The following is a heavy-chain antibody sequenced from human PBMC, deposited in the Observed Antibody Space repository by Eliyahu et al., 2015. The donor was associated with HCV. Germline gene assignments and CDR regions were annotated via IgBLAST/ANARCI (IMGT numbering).Heavy chain of an antibody. CDR3: AKDLHGGYSYGSGWFDP. Sequence: EVQLLESGGGLVQPGGSLRLSCAASGFXFXSXXMTWVXQAPGKGLEWVSVISGSGGRTYYADSVKGRFTISRDNSKNTVYLQMNSLRAEDTAVYYCAKDLHGGYSYGSGWFDPWGQGTLVIVSS. CDR1: GFXFXSXX. D-gene: IGHD5-18*01. CDR2: ISGSGGRT. J-gene: IGHJ5*02. V-gene: IGHV3-23*01.